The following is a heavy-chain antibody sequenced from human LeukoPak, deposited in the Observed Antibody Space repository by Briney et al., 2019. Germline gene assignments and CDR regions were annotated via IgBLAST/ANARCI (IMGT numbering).Heavy chain of an antibody. J-gene: IGHJ1*01. CDR3: ASTHYDILTGYSPFQH. V-gene: IGHV4-31*03. D-gene: IGHD3-9*01. Sequence: MPSETLSLTCIVSGGSISSGGYYWSWIRQYPGKGLEWIGYIYYSGSTYYNPSLKSRVTISVDTSKNQFSLKLSSVTAADTAVYYCASTHYDILTGYSPFQHWGQGTLVTVS. CDR2: IYYSGST. CDR1: GGSISSGGYY.